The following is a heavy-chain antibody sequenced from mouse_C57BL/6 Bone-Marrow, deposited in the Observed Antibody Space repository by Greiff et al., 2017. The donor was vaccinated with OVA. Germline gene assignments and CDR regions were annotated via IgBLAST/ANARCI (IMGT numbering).Heavy chain of an antibody. D-gene: IGHD1-1*01. CDR3: ARNFPYFTTVVANYFDY. V-gene: IGHV1-75*01. J-gene: IGHJ2*01. CDR1: GYTFTDYY. Sequence: QVQLQQSGPELVKPGASVKISCKASGYTFTDYYINWVKQRPGQGLEWIGWIFPGSGSTYYNEKFKGKATLTVDKSSSTAYMLLSSLTSEDSAVYFCARNFPYFTTVVANYFDYWGQGTTLTVSS. CDR2: IFPGSGST.